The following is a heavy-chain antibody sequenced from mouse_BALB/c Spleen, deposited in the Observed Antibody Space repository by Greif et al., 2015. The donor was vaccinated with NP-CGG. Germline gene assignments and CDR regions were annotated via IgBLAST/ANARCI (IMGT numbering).Heavy chain of an antibody. J-gene: IGHJ4*01. Sequence: QVQLQQSGAELARPGASVKLSCKASGYTFTDYYINWVKQRTGQGLEWIGEIYPGSGNTYYNEKFKGKATLTADKSSSTAYMQLSSLTSEDSAVYFCARDYYRYYAMDYWGQGTSVTVSS. D-gene: IGHD2-14*01. CDR1: GYTFTDYY. V-gene: IGHV1-77*01. CDR2: IYPGSGNT. CDR3: ARDYYRYYAMDY.